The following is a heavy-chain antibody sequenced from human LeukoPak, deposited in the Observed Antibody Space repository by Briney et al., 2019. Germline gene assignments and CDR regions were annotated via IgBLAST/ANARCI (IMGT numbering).Heavy chain of an antibody. V-gene: IGHV3-30*04. Sequence: GRSPRLSCAASGFTFSTYPMHWVRQAPGKGLEWVAVIANDGKDKHYADSVKGRFTISRDNSKNTLYLQMNSLRGEDTAVYHCARDRKYGAAVYDFDYWGQGTLVTVSS. CDR2: IANDGKDK. D-gene: IGHD4-17*01. J-gene: IGHJ4*02. CDR1: GFTFSTYP. CDR3: ARDRKYGAAVYDFDY.